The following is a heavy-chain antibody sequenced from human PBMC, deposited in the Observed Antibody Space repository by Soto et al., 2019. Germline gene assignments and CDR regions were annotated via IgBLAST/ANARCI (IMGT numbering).Heavy chain of an antibody. CDR2: IYYTGNT. CDR1: GGSVNNNNYY. CDR3: ARSDCSSTSCYFPYYYNGMDV. Sequence: LSLTCTVSGGSVNNNNYYWGWIRQTPGKGLEWIGSIYYTGNTYYNPSLKSRVTISVDTSKNQFSLRLSSVTAADTSVYFCARSDCSSTSCYFPYYYNGMDVWGQGTTVIVSS. J-gene: IGHJ6*02. V-gene: IGHV4-39*01. D-gene: IGHD2-2*01.